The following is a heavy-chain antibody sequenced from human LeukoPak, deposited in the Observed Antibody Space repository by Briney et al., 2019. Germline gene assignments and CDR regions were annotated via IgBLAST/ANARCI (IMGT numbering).Heavy chain of an antibody. J-gene: IGHJ4*02. CDR2: IYYSGST. Sequence: SETLSLICTVSGGSISSYYWTWIRQPPGKGLEWIGYIYYSGSTNYNPSLKSRVTISVDTSKNQFSLKLSSVTAADTAVYDCARYDSSGYYNYFAFWGQETLVTVSS. D-gene: IGHD3-22*01. V-gene: IGHV4-59*01. CDR3: ARYDSSGYYNYFAF. CDR1: GGSISSYY.